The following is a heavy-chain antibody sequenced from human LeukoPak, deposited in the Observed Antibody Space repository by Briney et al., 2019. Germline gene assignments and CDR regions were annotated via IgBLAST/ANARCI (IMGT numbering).Heavy chain of an antibody. J-gene: IGHJ5*01. Sequence: SETLSLTCAVYGGSFSSYYWSWIRQPPGKGLEWIGEINLGGSTNLNPSLKSRVTMSVDTSKNQFSLKLTSVTAADTAVYYCGRGGWHSSVWYIDSWGQGTLVTVSS. CDR3: GRGGWHSSVWYIDS. CDR2: INLGGST. CDR1: GGSFSSYY. V-gene: IGHV4-34*01. D-gene: IGHD6-19*01.